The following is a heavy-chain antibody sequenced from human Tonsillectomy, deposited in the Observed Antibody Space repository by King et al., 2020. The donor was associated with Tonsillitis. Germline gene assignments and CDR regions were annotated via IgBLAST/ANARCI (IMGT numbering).Heavy chain of an antibody. CDR1: GFSLSTSGVG. CDR2: IYWNDDK. Sequence: ITLKESGPPLVKPTQTLSLTFTFSGFSLSTSGVGVGWIRQPPGKALEWLALIYWNDDKRYSPSLKSRLTITKDTSKNQVVLTMTNMDPVDTATYYCAPPGGIAVAYDAFDIWGQGTMVTVSS. D-gene: IGHD6-19*01. J-gene: IGHJ3*02. CDR3: APPGGIAVAYDAFDI. V-gene: IGHV2-5*01.